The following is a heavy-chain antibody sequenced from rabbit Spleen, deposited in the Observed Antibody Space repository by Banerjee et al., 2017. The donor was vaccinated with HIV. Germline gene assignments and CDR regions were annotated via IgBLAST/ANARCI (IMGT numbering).Heavy chain of an antibody. CDR1: GFTLSSYY. Sequence: QLKESGGGLVQPGGSLKLSCKASGFTLSSYYMNWVRQAPGKGLEWIGAIYTGRGGTDYANWVNGRFTISSDNAQYTVDLQMNSLTAADTATYFCARYYIFYGMDLWGQGTLVTVS. CDR3: ARYYIFYGMDL. CDR2: IYTGRGGT. J-gene: IGHJ6*01. V-gene: IGHV1S7*01. D-gene: IGHD4-1*01.